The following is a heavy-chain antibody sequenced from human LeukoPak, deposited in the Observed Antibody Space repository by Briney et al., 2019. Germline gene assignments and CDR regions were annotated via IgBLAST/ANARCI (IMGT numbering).Heavy chain of an antibody. Sequence: PGGSLRLSCAASGFTFSDYYMTWIRQAPGKGLEWVSYISSSGSTKYYTDSVKGRFTISRDNAKNSLYLQMNSLRAEDMALYYCAKEAHSSIAAWGQGTLVTVSS. V-gene: IGHV3-11*01. CDR2: ISSSGSTK. CDR3: AKEAHSSIAA. J-gene: IGHJ5*02. CDR1: GFTFSDYY. D-gene: IGHD6-6*01.